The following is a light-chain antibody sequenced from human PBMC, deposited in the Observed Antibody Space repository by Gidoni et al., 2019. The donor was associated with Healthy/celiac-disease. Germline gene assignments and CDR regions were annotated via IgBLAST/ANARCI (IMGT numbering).Light chain of an antibody. CDR2: DAS. Sequence: ILLTTPPSSLPASVGDRVTITFWASQGISSALAWYQQKPGKAPKLLIYDASSLESGVPSRFSGSGSGTDFTLTISSLQPEDFATYYCQQFNSYPHGFTFXPXTKVDIK. V-gene: IGKV1-13*02. J-gene: IGKJ3*01. CDR3: QQFNSYPHGFT. CDR1: QGISSA.